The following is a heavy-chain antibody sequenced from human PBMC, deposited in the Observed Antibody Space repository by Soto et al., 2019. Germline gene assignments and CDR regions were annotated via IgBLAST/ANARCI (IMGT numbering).Heavy chain of an antibody. D-gene: IGHD1-26*01. J-gene: IGHJ4*02. Sequence: QPQLVESGGGVVQPGRSLRLSCVVSGITFSHYAMHWVRQAPGKGLEWVTSIQFDGSTKYYADSVKGRFTISRDNSKNTLFLQTDSLRVEDTAVYYCAKAAGGSSRGPPERWGQGTLVTVSS. CDR1: GITFSHYA. CDR3: AKAAGGSSRGPPER. V-gene: IGHV3-30*18. CDR2: IQFDGSTK.